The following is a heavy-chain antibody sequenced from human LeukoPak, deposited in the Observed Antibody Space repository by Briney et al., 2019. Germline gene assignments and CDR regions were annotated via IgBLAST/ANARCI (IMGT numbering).Heavy chain of an antibody. CDR3: AKVVFSMGTGYFDY. CDR1: GFIVSSTY. V-gene: IGHV3-53*01. Sequence: GGSLRLSCAASGFIVSSTYMSWVRQAPGRGLEWVSVIYRGGATYYADSVQDRFTISRDNSKNTLYLQMNSLRAEDTAVYYCAKVVFSMGTGYFDYWGQGTLVTVSS. D-gene: IGHD7-27*01. CDR2: IYRGGAT. J-gene: IGHJ4*02.